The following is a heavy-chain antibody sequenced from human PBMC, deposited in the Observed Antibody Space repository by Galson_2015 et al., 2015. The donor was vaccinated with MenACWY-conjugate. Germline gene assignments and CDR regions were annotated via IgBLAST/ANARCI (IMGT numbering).Heavy chain of an antibody. CDR1: GFTFSSYA. J-gene: IGHJ6*02. V-gene: IGHV3-23*01. CDR2: ISGSGGST. CDR3: AKSPRGLYGEDV. Sequence: SLRLSCAASGFTFSSYAMSWVRQAPGKGLEWVSAISGSGGSTYYADPVKGRFTISRDNSKNTLYLQMNSLRAEDTAVYYCAKSPRGLYGEDVWGQGTTVTVSS. D-gene: IGHD4/OR15-4a*01.